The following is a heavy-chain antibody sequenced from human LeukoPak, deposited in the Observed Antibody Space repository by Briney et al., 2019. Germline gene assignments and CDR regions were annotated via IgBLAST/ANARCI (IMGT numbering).Heavy chain of an antibody. CDR1: GGSISSGDYY. D-gene: IGHD3-9*01. J-gene: IGHJ4*02. CDR2: IYYSGST. Sequence: PSETLSLTCTVSGGSISSGDYYWSWIRQPPGKGLEWIGYIYYSGSTYYNPSLKSRVTISVDTSKNQFSLKLSSVTAADTAVYYCARELPTGWVDYWGQGALVTVSS. V-gene: IGHV4-30-4*01. CDR3: ARELPTGWVDY.